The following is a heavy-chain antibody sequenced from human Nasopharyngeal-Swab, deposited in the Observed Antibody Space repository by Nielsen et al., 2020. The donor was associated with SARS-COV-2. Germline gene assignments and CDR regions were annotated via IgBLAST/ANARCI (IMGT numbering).Heavy chain of an antibody. CDR1: GYTFSSFH. CDR2: ISAYNGDT. Sequence: ASVKVSCKASGYTFSSFHVAWVRQAPGQGLEWMGWISAYNGDTKYAPKFQGRVTMTTDTSTNTAYMELRSLASDDTAVYYCARDGATMSIWFDPWGQGTLLTVSS. V-gene: IGHV1-18*01. CDR3: ARDGATMSIWFDP. D-gene: IGHD6-6*01. J-gene: IGHJ5*02.